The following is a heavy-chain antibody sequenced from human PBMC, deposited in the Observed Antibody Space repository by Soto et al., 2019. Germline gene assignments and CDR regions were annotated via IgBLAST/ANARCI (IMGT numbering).Heavy chain of an antibody. CDR3: ARAPYDILTGYRIFWFDP. CDR2: IYHSGST. CDR1: GGSVSSGSYY. Sequence: LSLTCTVSGGSVSSGSYYWSWIRQPPGKGLEWIGYIYHSGSTNYNPSLKSRVTISVDTSKNQFSLKLSSVTAADTAVYYCARAPYDILTGYRIFWFDPWGQGTLVTVSS. J-gene: IGHJ5*02. D-gene: IGHD3-9*01. V-gene: IGHV4-61*01.